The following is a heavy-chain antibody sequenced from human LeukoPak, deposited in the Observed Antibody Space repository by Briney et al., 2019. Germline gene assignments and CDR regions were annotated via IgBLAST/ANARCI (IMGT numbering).Heavy chain of an antibody. CDR2: TYYRSKWYN. CDR3: ARGIAARPDYYYYYMDV. CDR1: GDSVSSNSAA. V-gene: IGHV6-1*01. Sequence: SQTLSLTCAIPGDSVSSNSAAWNWIRQSPSRGLEWLGRTYYRSKWYNDYAVSVKSRITINPDTSKNQFSLQLNSVTPEDTAVYYCARGIAARPDYYYYYMDVWGKGTTVTVSS. J-gene: IGHJ6*03. D-gene: IGHD6-6*01.